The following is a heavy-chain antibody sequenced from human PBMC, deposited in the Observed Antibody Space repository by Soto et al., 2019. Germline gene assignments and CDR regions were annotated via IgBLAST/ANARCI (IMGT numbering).Heavy chain of an antibody. CDR2: ISFDGRNK. CDR1: GFIFSTYG. J-gene: IGHJ6*02. Sequence: QVQLVESGGGVVQPGRSLRLSCAASGFIFSTYGMHWVRQAPGKGLEWVAVISFDGRNKYYADSVRGRFTISRDNSKNTLHLQMNILRGEDTAVYYCAKYTATAITSYYFYGIDVWGQGTTVTVSS. V-gene: IGHV3-30*18. CDR3: AKYTATAITSYYFYGIDV. D-gene: IGHD5-12*01.